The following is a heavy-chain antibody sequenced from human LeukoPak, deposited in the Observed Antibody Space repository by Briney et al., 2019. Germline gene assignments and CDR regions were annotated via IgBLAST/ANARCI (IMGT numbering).Heavy chain of an antibody. V-gene: IGHV3-48*01. J-gene: IGHJ4*02. CDR3: ATIYGDYGY. CDR1: GFTFNNCN. D-gene: IGHD4-17*01. Sequence: PGGSLRLSCAASGFTFNNCNMNWVRQAPGRGLEWVSYISSSSSAMYYADSVKGRFAISRDNVKNSLFLQMNSLRAEDTAVYYCATIYGDYGYWGQGTLVTVSS. CDR2: ISSSSSAM.